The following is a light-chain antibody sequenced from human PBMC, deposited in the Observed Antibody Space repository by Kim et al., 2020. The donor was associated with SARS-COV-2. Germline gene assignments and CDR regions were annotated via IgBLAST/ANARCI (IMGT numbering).Light chain of an antibody. CDR2: SHN. CDR3: AAWDDRLNGPI. CDR1: PSNIGSNA. Sequence: QSVLTQPTSASETPGQRVTIFCSGGPSNIGSNAVSWYQQVPGTAPNPVIYSHNQRPSGVPARFSGSKSGTSASLAISGLQPEDEADYFCAAWDDRLNGPIFGGGTQLTVL. V-gene: IGLV1-44*01. J-gene: IGLJ2*01.